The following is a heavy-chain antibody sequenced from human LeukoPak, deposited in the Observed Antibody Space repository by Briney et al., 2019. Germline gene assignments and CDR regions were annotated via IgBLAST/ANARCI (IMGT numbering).Heavy chain of an antibody. J-gene: IGHJ4*02. V-gene: IGHV4-31*03. Sequence: SETLSLTCTVSGGSFSSGGYYWSWIRQHPGKGLEWIGYIFYSGTTYYNPSLKSRVLISVDASKNQFSLRLSSVTAADTAVYYCARDLGGLGKIDYWGQGTLVTVSS. D-gene: IGHD7-27*01. CDR1: GGSFSSGGYY. CDR3: ARDLGGLGKIDY. CDR2: IFYSGTT.